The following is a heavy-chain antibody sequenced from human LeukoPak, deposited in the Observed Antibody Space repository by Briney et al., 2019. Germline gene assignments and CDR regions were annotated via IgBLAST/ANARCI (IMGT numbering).Heavy chain of an antibody. V-gene: IGHV3-72*01. J-gene: IGHJ4*02. CDR1: GFTFSDYY. CDR2: TRKKVNSYTT. D-gene: IGHD5-24*01. Sequence: PGGSLRLSCAASGFTFSDYYMDCVRQAPGKGLEWVGRTRKKVNSYTTEYAASVKDRFTISRDDSKNSLYLQMNGLKTEDTAVYYCARVEGRDGYTFDYWGQGTLVTVSS. CDR3: ARVEGRDGYTFDY.